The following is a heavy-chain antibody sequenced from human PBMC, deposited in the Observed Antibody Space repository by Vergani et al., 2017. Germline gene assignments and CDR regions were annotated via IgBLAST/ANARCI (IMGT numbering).Heavy chain of an antibody. CDR3: ARAVSSWYYFDY. CDR1: GFTFSSYW. CDR2: ISSSSSYT. V-gene: IGHV3-11*05. Sequence: VQLVESGGGLVQPGGSLRLSCAAPGFTFSSYWMSWVRQAPGKGLEWVSYISSSSSYTNYADSVKGRFTISRDNAKNSLYLQMNSLRAEDTAVYYCARAVSSWYYFDYWGQGTLVTVSS. J-gene: IGHJ4*02. D-gene: IGHD6-13*01.